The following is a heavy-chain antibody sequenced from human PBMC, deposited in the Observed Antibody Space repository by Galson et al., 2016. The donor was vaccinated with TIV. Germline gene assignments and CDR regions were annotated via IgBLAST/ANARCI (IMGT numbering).Heavy chain of an antibody. Sequence: ETLSLTCSVSGDSINNYYWNWIRQPPGEGLEWIGYVSYGGTTNYNPSLKSRVTISMDKSKNLFSLKLTSLTAADTAVYYCAKAPGVSSPSWGLYDDDYSMDVWGRGTTVIVSS. CDR2: VSYGGTT. V-gene: IGHV4-59*01. CDR3: AKAPGVSSPSWGLYDDDYSMDV. CDR1: GDSINNYY. J-gene: IGHJ6*02. D-gene: IGHD2-2*01.